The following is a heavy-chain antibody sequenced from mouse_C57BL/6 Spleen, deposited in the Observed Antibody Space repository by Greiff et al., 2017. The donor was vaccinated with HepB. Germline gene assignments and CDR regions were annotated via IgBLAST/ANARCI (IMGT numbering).Heavy chain of an antibody. CDR3: AYMVTTGYWYFDV. V-gene: IGHV14-3*01. D-gene: IGHD2-2*01. Sequence: VHVKQSVAELVRPGASVKLSCTASGFNIKNTYMHWVKQRPEQGLEWIGRIDPANGNTKYAPKFQGKATITADTSSNTAYLQLSSLTSEDTAIYYCAYMVTTGYWYFDVWGTGTTVTVSS. J-gene: IGHJ1*03. CDR1: GFNIKNTY. CDR2: IDPANGNT.